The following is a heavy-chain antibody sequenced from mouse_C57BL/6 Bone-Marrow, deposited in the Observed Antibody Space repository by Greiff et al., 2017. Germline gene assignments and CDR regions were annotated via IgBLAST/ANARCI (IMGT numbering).Heavy chain of an antibody. CDR1: GFSLTSYG. V-gene: IGHV2-2*01. J-gene: IGHJ3*01. D-gene: IGHD2-3*01. CDR2: IWSGGST. Sequence: QVQLQQSGPGLVQPSQSLSITCTVSGFSLTSYGVHWVRQSPGKGLEWLGVIWSGGSTDYNAAFISRLCVSTDNSKSPVYFTMNRLKADDTAIYFCARRDGYYAGFAYWGQGTLVTVSA. CDR3: ARRDGYYAGFAY.